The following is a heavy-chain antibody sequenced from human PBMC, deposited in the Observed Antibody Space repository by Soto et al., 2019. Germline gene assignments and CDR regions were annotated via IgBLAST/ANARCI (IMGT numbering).Heavy chain of an antibody. CDR3: AKDKRFLEWFHYYYGMDV. J-gene: IGHJ6*02. CDR2: ISGSGGST. Sequence: PGGSLRLSCAASGFTFGNYAMTWVRQAPGKGLEWVSAISGSGGSTYYADSVKGRFTISRDNSKNTLYLQMNSLRAEDTAVYYCAKDKRFLEWFHYYYGMDVWGQGTTVTVSS. V-gene: IGHV3-23*01. CDR1: GFTFGNYA. D-gene: IGHD3-3*01.